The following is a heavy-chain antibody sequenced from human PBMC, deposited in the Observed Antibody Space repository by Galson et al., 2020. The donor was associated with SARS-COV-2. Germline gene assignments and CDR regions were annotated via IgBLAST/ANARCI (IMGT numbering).Heavy chain of an antibody. V-gene: IGHV4-39*07. CDR1: GGSISSSDFY. CDR2: FYYGETT. D-gene: IGHD6-13*01. Sequence: SQTLSLTCTVSGGSISSSDFYWGWIRQAPGKGLEWIGTFYYGETTYYNPSLTSRVPISVDTSKNQFSLHLSSVTAGDTAVYYCARVGGQQLVNYFDPWGQGTLVTVSS. J-gene: IGHJ5*02. CDR3: ARVGGQQLVNYFDP.